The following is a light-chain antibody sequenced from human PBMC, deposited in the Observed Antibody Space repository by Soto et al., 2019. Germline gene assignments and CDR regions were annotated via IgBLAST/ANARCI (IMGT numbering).Light chain of an antibody. V-gene: IGLV4-60*02. Sequence: QPVLTQSSSASASLGSSVTLTCTLSSGHSSYIIAWHQQQPGKAPRYLMKLEGSGSYNKGSGVPDRFSGPSSGADRYLTISNLQFEDEADYYCETWDSNTRVFGGGTKVTVL. CDR3: ETWDSNTRV. J-gene: IGLJ3*02. CDR1: SGHSSYI. CDR2: LEGSGSY.